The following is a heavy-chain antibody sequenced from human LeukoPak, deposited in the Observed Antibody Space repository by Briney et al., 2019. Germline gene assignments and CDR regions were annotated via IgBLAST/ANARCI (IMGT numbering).Heavy chain of an antibody. V-gene: IGHV3-30-3*01. CDR3: AREYYYDSSGYSNN. CDR2: ISYDGSNK. D-gene: IGHD3-22*01. J-gene: IGHJ4*02. CDR1: GFIFSSNS. Sequence: GGSLRLSCTACGFIFSSNSMAWARQAPGKGLEWVAVISYDGSNKYYADSVKGRFTISRDNSKNTLYLQMNSLRAEDTAVYYCAREYYYDSSGYSNNWGQGTLVTVSS.